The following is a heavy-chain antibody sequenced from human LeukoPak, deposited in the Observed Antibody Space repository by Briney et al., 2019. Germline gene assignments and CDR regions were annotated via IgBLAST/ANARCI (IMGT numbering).Heavy chain of an antibody. Sequence: PGGSLRLSCAASGFTFSDYYMSWIRQAPGKGLEWISYSSSSGSTIYYADSVKGRFTISRDNARNSLYLQMNSLRAEDTAVYYCARERAIASRRPYCFDYWGQGTLVTVSS. V-gene: IGHV3-11*04. CDR1: GFTFSDYY. J-gene: IGHJ4*02. CDR2: SSSSGSTI. CDR3: ARERAIASRRPYCFDY. D-gene: IGHD6-6*01.